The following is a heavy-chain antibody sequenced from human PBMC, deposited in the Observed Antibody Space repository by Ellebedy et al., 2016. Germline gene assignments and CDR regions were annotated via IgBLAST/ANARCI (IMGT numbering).Heavy chain of an antibody. D-gene: IGHD4-11*01. CDR3: ARDRGDYSISGP. CDR1: GFTFGRYW. CDR2: IKSDGSST. V-gene: IGHV3-74*01. Sequence: ETLSLTCVASGFTFGRYWMHWVRQAPGNKLVWVSRIKSDGSSTTYADSVKGRFTTSRDNARNTLYLQMNSLRGEDTAVYFCARDRGDYSISGPWGQGTLVTVSS. J-gene: IGHJ5*02.